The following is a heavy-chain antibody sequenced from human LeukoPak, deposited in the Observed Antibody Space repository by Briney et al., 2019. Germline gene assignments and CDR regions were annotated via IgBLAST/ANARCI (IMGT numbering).Heavy chain of an antibody. CDR1: GFSFSSYS. J-gene: IGHJ4*02. V-gene: IGHV3-48*01. D-gene: IGHD4-23*01. CDR2: ISSSSSTI. CDR3: ARRSSGNGFDY. Sequence: GGSLRLSCAASGFSFSSYSMNWVRQAPGKGLEWVSYISSSSSTIYYADSVKGRFTISRDNAKNSLYLQMNSLRAEDTAVYHCARRSSGNGFDYWGQGTLVTVSS.